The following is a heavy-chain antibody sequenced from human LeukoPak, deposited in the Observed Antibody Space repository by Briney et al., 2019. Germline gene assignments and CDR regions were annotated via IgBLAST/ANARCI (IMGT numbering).Heavy chain of an antibody. D-gene: IGHD3-10*01. Sequence: GESLRLPCAASGFTFSSYAMNWVRQAPGKGLEWDSSISSSSSYIYYADSVKGRFTISRDNAKNSLYLQMNSLRAEDTAVYYCARAFTMVSSPPFDYWGQGTLVTVSS. CDR2: ISSSSSYI. CDR3: ARAFTMVSSPPFDY. CDR1: GFTFSSYA. J-gene: IGHJ4*02. V-gene: IGHV3-21*01.